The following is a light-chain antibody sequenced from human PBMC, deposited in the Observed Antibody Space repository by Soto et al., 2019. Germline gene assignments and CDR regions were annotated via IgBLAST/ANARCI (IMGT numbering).Light chain of an antibody. CDR3: QAWDSSTAV. V-gene: IGLV3-1*01. CDR1: KLGEKY. CDR2: QDT. J-gene: IGLJ2*01. Sequence: SSELTQPPSVSVSPGQTASITCSGDKLGEKYACWYQQKPGQSPVLVIYQDTKRPSGIPERFSGSNSGHTATLTISGTQAMDEADYYCQAWDSSTAVFGGGTKLTVL.